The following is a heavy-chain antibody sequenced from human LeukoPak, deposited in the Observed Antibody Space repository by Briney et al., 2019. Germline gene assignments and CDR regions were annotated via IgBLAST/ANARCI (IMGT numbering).Heavy chain of an antibody. Sequence: SETLSLTCAVYGGSFSGYYWSWIRQPPGKGLGWIGEINHSGSTNYNPSLKSRVTISVDTPKNQFSLKLSSVTAADTAVYYCARAELLWFGEYHNWFDPWGQGTLVTVSS. D-gene: IGHD3-10*01. V-gene: IGHV4-34*01. CDR1: GGSFSGYY. CDR2: INHSGST. CDR3: ARAELLWFGEYHNWFDP. J-gene: IGHJ5*02.